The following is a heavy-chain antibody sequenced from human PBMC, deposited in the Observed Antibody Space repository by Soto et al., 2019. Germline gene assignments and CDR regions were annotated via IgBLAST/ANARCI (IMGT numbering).Heavy chain of an antibody. CDR1: GGTFSTFA. Sequence: QVQLVQSGAEVKNPGSSVKVSCKAPGGTFSTFAISWARQAPGQGLAWMGGIIPMFGTATYAQRFQDRVTITADESTNTVYMELSSLRSEDTAVYFCASGIQLWLRRINNGYSGWGQGTLVTVSS. CDR3: ASGIQLWLRRINNGYSG. CDR2: IIPMFGTA. V-gene: IGHV1-69*12. D-gene: IGHD5-18*01. J-gene: IGHJ4*02.